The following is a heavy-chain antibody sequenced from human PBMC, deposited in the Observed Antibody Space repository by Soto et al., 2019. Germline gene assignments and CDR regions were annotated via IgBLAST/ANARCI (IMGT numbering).Heavy chain of an antibody. J-gene: IGHJ6*02. V-gene: IGHV1-69*12. CDR2: IMPTFRTP. Sequence: QVQLEQSGAEVKKPGPSVKVSCKASGGTFSNSAISWVRQAPGQGLEWMGGIMPTFRTPDYAQKIQGRDTVTADDSTTRAYMGWGGLKPDDTVVYYCARDKDRAHLGGNCYYTLDVWGQGTRVTVSS. CDR3: ARDKDRAHLGGNCYYTLDV. D-gene: IGHD2-21*02. CDR1: GGTFSNSA.